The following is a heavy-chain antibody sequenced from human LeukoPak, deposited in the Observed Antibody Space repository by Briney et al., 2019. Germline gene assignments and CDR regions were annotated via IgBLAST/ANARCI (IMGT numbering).Heavy chain of an antibody. D-gene: IGHD6-6*01. CDR2: ITGSGGST. CDR3: AKNRWAARIIIDAFDI. V-gene: IGHV3-23*01. Sequence: PGGSLRLSCAASGFTFSSYAVSWVRQAPGKGLQWVSGITGSGGSTYYADSVKGRFTISRDNSKNTLYLQMSSLRAEDTAVYYCAKNRWAARIIIDAFDIWGQGTMVTVSS. J-gene: IGHJ3*02. CDR1: GFTFSSYA.